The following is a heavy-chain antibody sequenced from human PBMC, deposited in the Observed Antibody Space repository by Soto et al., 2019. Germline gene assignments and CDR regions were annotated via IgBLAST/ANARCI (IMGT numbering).Heavy chain of an antibody. Sequence: QVQLVQSGAEVKKPGASVKVSCKASGYTFISYGISWVRQAPGQGLEWMGWISAYNGNTNYAQKLQGRVTMTTDTSTSTAYMELRSLRSDDTAVYYCASGLAAAGQGYYYYGMDVWGQGTTVTVSS. CDR2: ISAYNGNT. V-gene: IGHV1-18*04. J-gene: IGHJ6*02. D-gene: IGHD6-13*01. CDR1: GYTFISYG. CDR3: ASGLAAAGQGYYYYGMDV.